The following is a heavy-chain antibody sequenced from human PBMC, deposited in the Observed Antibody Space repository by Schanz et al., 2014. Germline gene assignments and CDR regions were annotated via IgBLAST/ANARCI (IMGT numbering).Heavy chain of an antibody. J-gene: IGHJ5*02. V-gene: IGHV3-23*04. CDR2: ISGSGGST. CDR1: GFAVDNYY. Sequence: EVQLVASGGGLVQPGGSLRLSCAASGFAVDNYYMSCVRQAPGRGLEWVSAISGSGGSTYYADSVKGRFTISRDNSKNTLYLQMNSLRAEDTAVYYCARGRVLESWGQGTLVTVSS. CDR3: ARGRVLES. D-gene: IGHD1-1*01.